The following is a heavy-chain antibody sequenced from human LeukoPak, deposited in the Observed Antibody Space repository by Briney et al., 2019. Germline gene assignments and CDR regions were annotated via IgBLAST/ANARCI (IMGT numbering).Heavy chain of an antibody. V-gene: IGHV3-30*03. D-gene: IGHD5-24*01. CDR1: GFTFSSYG. Sequence: GGSLRLSCAASGFTFSSYGMHWVRQAPGKGLEWVAVISYDGSNKYYADSVKGRFTISRGNPKNTLYLQLNSLRAEDTAVYYCAGGGRDGYSSADFWGQGTLVTVSS. J-gene: IGHJ4*02. CDR2: ISYDGSNK. CDR3: AGGGRDGYSSADF.